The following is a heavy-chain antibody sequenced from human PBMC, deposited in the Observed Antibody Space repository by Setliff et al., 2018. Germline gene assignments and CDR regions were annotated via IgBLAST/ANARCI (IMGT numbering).Heavy chain of an antibody. CDR3: AREGAAQQQLASEENWFDP. J-gene: IGHJ5*02. CDR1: GHTFTSYG. Sequence: VASVKVSCKASGHTFTSYGIGWVRQAPGQGLEWMGWISAYNGNTNYAQKLQGRVTMTTDTSTSTAYMELRSLRSDDTAVYYCAREGAAQQQLASEENWFDPWGQGTLVTVSS. V-gene: IGHV1-18*01. D-gene: IGHD6-13*01. CDR2: ISAYNGNT.